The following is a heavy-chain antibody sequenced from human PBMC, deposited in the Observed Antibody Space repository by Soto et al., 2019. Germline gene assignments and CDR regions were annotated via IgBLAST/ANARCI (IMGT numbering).Heavy chain of an antibody. Sequence: EVQLVESGGGLVQPGRSLRLSCAASGFTFDDYAMHWVRQAPGKGLEWVSGISWNSGKIGYADSVKGRFTISRDNANNSLYLQMNSLRPEEKAFYYCAKEIVGAINYWGQGTLVTVSS. D-gene: IGHD1-26*01. CDR1: GFTFDDYA. CDR2: ISWNSGKI. CDR3: AKEIVGAINY. V-gene: IGHV3-9*01. J-gene: IGHJ4*02.